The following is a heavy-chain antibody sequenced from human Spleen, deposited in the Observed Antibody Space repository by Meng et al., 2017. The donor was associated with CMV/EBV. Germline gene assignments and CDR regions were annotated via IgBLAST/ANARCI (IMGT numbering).Heavy chain of an antibody. CDR2: ISGSGSST. Sequence: GGSLRLSCAASGFTFSSYAMNWVRQAPGKGLEWVSIISGSGSSTYYADSVKGRFTLSRDNSKNTLYLQMKSLRAEDTAIYYCAKSYYDTSGYPDYWGQGTLVTVSS. J-gene: IGHJ4*02. CDR1: GFTFSSYA. CDR3: AKSYYDTSGYPDY. V-gene: IGHV3-23*01. D-gene: IGHD3-22*01.